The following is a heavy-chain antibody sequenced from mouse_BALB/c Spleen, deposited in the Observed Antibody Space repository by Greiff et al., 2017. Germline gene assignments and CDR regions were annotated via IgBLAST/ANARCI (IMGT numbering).Heavy chain of an antibody. CDR1: GFTFSSYA. CDR2: ISSGGST. D-gene: IGHD2-3*01. V-gene: IGHV5-6-5*01. CDR3: ARVDDGYYWFAY. J-gene: IGHJ3*01. Sequence: DVMLVESGGGLVKPGGSLKLSCAASGFTFSSYAMSWVRQTPEKRLEWVASISSGGSTYYPDSVKGRFTISRDNARNILYLQMSSLRSEDTAMYYCARVDDGYYWFAYWGQGTLVTVSA.